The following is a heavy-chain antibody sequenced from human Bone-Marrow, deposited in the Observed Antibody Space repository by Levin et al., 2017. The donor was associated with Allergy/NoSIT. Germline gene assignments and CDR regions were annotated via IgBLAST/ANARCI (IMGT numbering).Heavy chain of an antibody. CDR3: VRDLTVAGTGPHFDS. CDR2: VNLDGTVT. D-gene: IGHD6-19*01. J-gene: IGHJ4*02. Sequence: RGESLKISCAASGFTFTRNWMHWVRQAPGKGLEWVSRVNLDGTVTTHADSVRGRFTVSRDNAKNTVHLQMNSLRVEDTAVYHCVRDLTVAGTGPHFDSWGQGALVVVSS. CDR1: GFTFTRNW. V-gene: IGHV3-74*01.